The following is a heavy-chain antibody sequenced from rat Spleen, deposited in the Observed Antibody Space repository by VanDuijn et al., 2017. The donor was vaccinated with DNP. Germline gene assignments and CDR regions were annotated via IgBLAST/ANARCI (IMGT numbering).Heavy chain of an antibody. V-gene: IGHV5S13*01. Sequence: EVQLVESGGGLVQPGRSLKLSCAASGFTYSNYVMAWVRQAPTKGLEWVASISTGGGNTYYRDSVKGRFTISRDNAKNTLYLQMDSLRSEDTATYYCAKDIGGPFAYWGQGTLVTVSS. J-gene: IGHJ3*01. CDR2: ISTGGGNT. CDR1: GFTYSNYV. CDR3: AKDIGGPFAY.